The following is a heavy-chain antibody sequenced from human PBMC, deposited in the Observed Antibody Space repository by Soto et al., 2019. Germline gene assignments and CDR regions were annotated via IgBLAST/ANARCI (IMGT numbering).Heavy chain of an antibody. Sequence: GGSLRLSCAASGFTFSSYGMRWVRQAPGKGLEWVAVIWYDGSNKYYADSVKGRFTISRDNSKNTLYLQMNSLRAEDTAVYYCARDGAYQGRDAFDIWGQGTMVTVSS. V-gene: IGHV3-33*01. CDR1: GFTFSSYG. J-gene: IGHJ3*02. CDR3: ARDGAYQGRDAFDI. D-gene: IGHD1-26*01. CDR2: IWYDGSNK.